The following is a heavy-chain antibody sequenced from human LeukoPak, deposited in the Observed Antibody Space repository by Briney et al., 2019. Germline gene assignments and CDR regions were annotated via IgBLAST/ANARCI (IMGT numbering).Heavy chain of an antibody. CDR3: ARTVVTAAWYYFDY. CDR2: IYYSGGT. J-gene: IGHJ4*02. Sequence: SETLSLTCTVSGGSISSYYWSWIRQPPGKGLEWIGYIYYSGGTNYNPSLKSRVTISVDTSKNQFSLKLSSVTAADTAVYYCARTVVTAAWYYFDYWGQGTLVTVSS. D-gene: IGHD2-21*02. CDR1: GGSISSYY. V-gene: IGHV4-59*01.